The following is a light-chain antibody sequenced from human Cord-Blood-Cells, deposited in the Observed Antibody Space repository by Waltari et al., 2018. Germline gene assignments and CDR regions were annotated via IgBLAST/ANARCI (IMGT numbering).Light chain of an antibody. J-gene: IGLJ2*01. V-gene: IGLV2-14*01. Sequence: QSALTQPASVSGSPGQSITISCTGTSRDVGGYNYVSWYQQHPGKAPKLMIYDVSNRPSGVSNHFSGSKSGNTASLTISGLQAEDEADYYCSSYTSSSLVVFGGGTKLTVL. CDR1: SRDVGGYNY. CDR3: SSYTSSSLVV. CDR2: DVS.